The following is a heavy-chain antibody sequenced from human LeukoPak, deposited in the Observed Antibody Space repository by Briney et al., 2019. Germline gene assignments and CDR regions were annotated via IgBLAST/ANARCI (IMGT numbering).Heavy chain of an antibody. CDR1: GFTFSNYG. CDR2: IKQDGSEK. CDR3: VRDQGGAVSY. Sequence: GGSLRLSCAASGFTFSNYGMSWVRQAPGKGLEWVANIKQDGSEKYYVDSVKGRFTISRDNAKNSLYLQMNSLRAEDTAVYYCVRDQGGAVSYWGQGTLVTVSS. D-gene: IGHD3-16*01. J-gene: IGHJ4*02. V-gene: IGHV3-7*01.